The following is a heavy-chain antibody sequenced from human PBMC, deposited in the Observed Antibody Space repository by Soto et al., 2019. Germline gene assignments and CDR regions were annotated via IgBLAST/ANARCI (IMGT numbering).Heavy chain of an antibody. CDR2: ISGSGGST. V-gene: IGHV3-23*01. J-gene: IGHJ4*02. D-gene: IGHD3-10*01. CDR3: AKVEGYDFYMVPFDY. CDR1: GFTFSSYA. Sequence: GESLKISCAASGFTFSSYAMSWVRQAPGKGLEWVSAISGSGGSTYYADSVKGRFTISRDNSKNTLYLQMNSLRAEDTAVYYCAKVEGYDFYMVPFDYWGQGTLVTVSS.